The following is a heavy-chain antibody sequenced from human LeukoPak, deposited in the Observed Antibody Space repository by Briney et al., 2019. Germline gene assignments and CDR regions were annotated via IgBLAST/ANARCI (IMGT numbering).Heavy chain of an antibody. D-gene: IGHD3-16*01. CDR2: IFHSGST. CDR3: ARHDGVY. CDR1: GGSVSSGSFY. V-gene: IGHV4-61*01. Sequence: SETLSLTCTVSGGSVSSGSFYWSWIRQPPGKGLEWIGYIFHSGSTYYNPSLKSRVTISVDTSKNQFSLKLSSVTAADTAVYYCARHDGVYWGQGTLVTVSS. J-gene: IGHJ4*02.